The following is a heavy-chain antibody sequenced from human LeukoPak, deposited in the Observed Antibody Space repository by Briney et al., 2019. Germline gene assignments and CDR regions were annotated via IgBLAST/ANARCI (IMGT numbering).Heavy chain of an antibody. CDR1: GFTFSDYY. V-gene: IGHV3-11*01. J-gene: IGHJ4*02. CDR3: ARGGSSRWSTKRGGFDY. CDR2: ISSSGSTI. Sequence: GGSLRLSCAASGFTFSDYYMSWIRQPPEKELEWVSYISSSGSTIYYADSVKGRFTISRDNAKNSLYLQMNSLRAEDTAVYYCARGGSSRWSTKRGGFDYWGQGTLVTVSS. D-gene: IGHD1-26*01.